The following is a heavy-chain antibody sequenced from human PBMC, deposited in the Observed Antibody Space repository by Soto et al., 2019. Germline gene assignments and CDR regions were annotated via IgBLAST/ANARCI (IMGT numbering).Heavy chain of an antibody. CDR1: GHTFTTFA. Sequence: GASVKVSCKASGHTFTTFAMHWVRQAPGQRLEWMGWINADNGDTKHSQKFQGRITITRDTSASTAYMELSSLRSEDTAVYYCATSLGYCSGGNCYSAWYFDLWGRGTLVTVS. CDR2: INADNGDT. CDR3: ATSLGYCSGGNCYSAWYFDL. D-gene: IGHD2-15*01. V-gene: IGHV1-3*01. J-gene: IGHJ2*01.